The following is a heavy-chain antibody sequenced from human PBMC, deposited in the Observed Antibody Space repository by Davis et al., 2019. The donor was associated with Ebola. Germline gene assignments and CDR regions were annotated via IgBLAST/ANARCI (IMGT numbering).Heavy chain of an antibody. D-gene: IGHD5-18*01. V-gene: IGHV1-2*02. J-gene: IGHJ4*02. CDR3: ARGRYTAMAFFDY. Sequence: ASVKVSCKASGYTFTGYYMHWVRQAPGQGLEWMGWINPNSGGTNYAQKLQGRVTMTTDTSTSTAYMELRSLRSDDTAVYYCARGRYTAMAFFDYWGQGTLVTVSS. CDR2: INPNSGGT. CDR1: GYTFTGYY.